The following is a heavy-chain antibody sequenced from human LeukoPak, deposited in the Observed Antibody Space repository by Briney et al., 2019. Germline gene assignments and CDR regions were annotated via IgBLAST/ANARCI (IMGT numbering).Heavy chain of an antibody. CDR2: ISSSGSTI. V-gene: IGHV3-48*03. CDR3: ARGGLEGTYYYGSGSPFDY. D-gene: IGHD3-10*01. Sequence: GGSLRLSCAASGFTFSSYEMNWVRQAPGKGLEWVSYISSSGSTIYYADSVKGRFTISRDNAKNSLYLQMNSLRAEDTAVYYCARGGLEGTYYYGSGSPFDYWGQGTLVTVSS. J-gene: IGHJ4*02. CDR1: GFTFSSYE.